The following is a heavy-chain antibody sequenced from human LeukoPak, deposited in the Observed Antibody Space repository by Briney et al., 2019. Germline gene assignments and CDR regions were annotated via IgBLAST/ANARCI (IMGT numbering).Heavy chain of an antibody. V-gene: IGHV4-59*01. J-gene: IGHJ6*03. CDR2: IYYSGST. D-gene: IGHD2-15*01. CDR1: GGSISGYY. Sequence: SETLSLTCRVSGGSISGYYWSWIRQPPGKGLEWIGYIYYSGSTNYNPSLKSRVTISVDTSKNQFSLKLSSVTAADTAVYYCARSVEGYCSGGSCYSYSYYMDVWGKGTTVTVSS. CDR3: ARSVEGYCSGGSCYSYSYYMDV.